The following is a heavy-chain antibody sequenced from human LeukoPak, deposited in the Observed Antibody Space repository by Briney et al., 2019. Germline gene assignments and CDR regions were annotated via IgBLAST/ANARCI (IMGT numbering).Heavy chain of an antibody. Sequence: SETLSLTCTVSGGSISSYYWSWIRQPPGKGLEWIGYIYYSGSTNYNPSLKSRVTISVDTSKNQFSLKLSSVTAADTAVYYCARGRRTARRDIVVVIAPLFDYWGQGTLVTVSS. V-gene: IGHV4-59*08. J-gene: IGHJ4*02. CDR1: GGSISSYY. CDR2: IYYSGST. D-gene: IGHD2-21*01. CDR3: ARGRRTARRDIVVVIAPLFDY.